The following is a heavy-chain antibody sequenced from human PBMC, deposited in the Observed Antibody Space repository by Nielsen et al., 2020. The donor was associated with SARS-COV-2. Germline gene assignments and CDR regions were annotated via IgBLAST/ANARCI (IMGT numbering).Heavy chain of an antibody. J-gene: IGHJ4*02. CDR1: GFTFSSYG. CDR3: ARDLLYGQDYFDY. CDR2: IWYDGSNK. Sequence: EGSLRLSCAASGFTFSSYGMHWVRQAPGKGLEWVAVIWYDGSNKYYADSVKGRFTISRDNSKNTLYLQMNSLRAEDTAVYYCARDLLYGQDYFDYWGQGTLVTVSS. D-gene: IGHD2/OR15-2a*01. V-gene: IGHV3-33*01.